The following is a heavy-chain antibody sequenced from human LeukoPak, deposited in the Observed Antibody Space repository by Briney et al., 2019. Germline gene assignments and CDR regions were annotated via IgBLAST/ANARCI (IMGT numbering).Heavy chain of an antibody. CDR2: IFYSGST. CDR1: GGSISTSNYY. D-gene: IGHD2-21*02. J-gene: IGHJ4*02. Sequence: PSETLSLTCTVSGGSISTSNYYWGWIRQPPGKGLEWIGNIFYSGSTYYSPSLKSRVTISLDTSKNQFSLKLSSVTAADTAVYYCARDTRGVVVVTATYYFDYWGQGTLVTVSS. CDR3: ARDTRGVVVVTATYYFDY. V-gene: IGHV4-39*07.